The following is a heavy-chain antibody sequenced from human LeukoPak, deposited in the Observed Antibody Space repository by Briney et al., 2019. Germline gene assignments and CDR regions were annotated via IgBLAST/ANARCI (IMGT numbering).Heavy chain of an antibody. D-gene: IGHD6-13*01. CDR1: GGSISSYY. CDR2: IYYSGST. V-gene: IGHV4-59*05. CDR3: ARPGIAAAGTSTYYYYMDV. J-gene: IGHJ6*03. Sequence: SETLSLTCTVSGGSISSYYWSWIRQPPGKGLGWIGSIYYSGSTYYNPSLKSRVTISVDTSKNQFSLKLSSVTAADTAVYYCARPGIAAAGTSTYYYYMDVWGKGTTVTVSS.